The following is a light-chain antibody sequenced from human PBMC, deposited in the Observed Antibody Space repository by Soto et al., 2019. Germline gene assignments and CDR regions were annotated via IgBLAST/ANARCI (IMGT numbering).Light chain of an antibody. V-gene: IGKV1-5*01. Sequence: IQMTQSPSTLSASVGDTVTLTCRASQNIARWLAWYQQKPGKAPRLVIFDATSLQTGVPSRFSASGSGADFTLTISSLQPDDLATYYCQHYNSYSEAFGQGTKVELK. CDR2: DAT. CDR3: QHYNSYSEA. CDR1: QNIARW. J-gene: IGKJ1*01.